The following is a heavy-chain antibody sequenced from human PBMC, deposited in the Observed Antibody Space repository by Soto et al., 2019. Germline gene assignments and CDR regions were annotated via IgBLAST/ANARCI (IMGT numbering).Heavy chain of an antibody. CDR3: ARRTRWWNDAGAFDI. D-gene: IGHD1-1*01. V-gene: IGHV1-18*01. CDR1: GYTFTSYG. J-gene: IGHJ3*02. Sequence: QVQLVQSGAEVKKPGASVKVSCKASGYTFTSYGISWVRQAPGQGLEWMGWISAYNGNTNYAQKLQGRVTMTTDTSTSTGYVELRSLRSDDTAVYYCARRTRWWNDAGAFDIWGQGTMVTVSS. CDR2: ISAYNGNT.